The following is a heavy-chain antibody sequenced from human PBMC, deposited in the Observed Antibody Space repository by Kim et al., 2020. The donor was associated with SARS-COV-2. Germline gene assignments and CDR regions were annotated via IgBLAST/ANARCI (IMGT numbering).Heavy chain of an antibody. J-gene: IGHJ4*02. CDR2: DT. D-gene: IGHD6-19*01. CDR3: ARLVAGTIDY. Sequence: DTRYSPSFQGQVTISADTSISTAYLQWSSLKASDTAMYYCARLVAGTIDYWGQGTLVTVSS. V-gene: IGHV5-51*01.